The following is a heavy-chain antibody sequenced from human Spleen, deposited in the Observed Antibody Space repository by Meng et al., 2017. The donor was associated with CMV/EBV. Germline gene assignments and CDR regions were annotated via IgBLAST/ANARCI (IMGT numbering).Heavy chain of an antibody. V-gene: IGHV3-33*06. CDR1: GFTFSSYG. CDR2: IWYDGSNK. D-gene: IGHD2-2*01. J-gene: IGHJ4*02. Sequence: GGSLRLSCAASGFTFSSYGMHWVCQAPGKGLEWVAVIWYDGSNKYYADSVKGRFTISRDNSKNTLYLQMNSLRAEDTAVYYCAKGDCSSTSCYSSDYWGQGTLVTVSS. CDR3: AKGDCSSTSCYSSDY.